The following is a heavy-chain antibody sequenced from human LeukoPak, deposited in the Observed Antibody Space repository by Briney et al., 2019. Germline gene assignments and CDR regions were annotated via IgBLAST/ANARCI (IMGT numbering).Heavy chain of an antibody. CDR3: ARRYGSGSYHFDY. CDR2: IYYIGST. Sequence: SETLSLTCTVSGGSISSYYWSWIRQPPGKGLEWIGYIYYIGSTNYNPSLKSRVTISVDTSENQFSLKLSSVTAADTAVYYCARRYGSGSYHFDYWGQGALVTVSS. D-gene: IGHD3-10*01. V-gene: IGHV4-59*01. CDR1: GGSISSYY. J-gene: IGHJ4*02.